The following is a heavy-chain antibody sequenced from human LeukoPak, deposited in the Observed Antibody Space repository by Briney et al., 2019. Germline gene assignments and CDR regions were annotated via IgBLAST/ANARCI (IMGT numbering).Heavy chain of an antibody. CDR1: GGSISSSIYY. CDR3: ARHGLGYDYEFDY. D-gene: IGHD5-12*01. V-gene: IGHV4-39*01. J-gene: IGHJ4*02. CDR2: IYYSGNT. Sequence: SETLSLTCIVSGGSISSSIYYWGWIRQPPGKGLEWIGSIYYSGNTYYNPSLKSRVTISVDTSKSQFSLELSSVTAAGTAVYYCARHGLGYDYEFDYWGQGTLVTVSS.